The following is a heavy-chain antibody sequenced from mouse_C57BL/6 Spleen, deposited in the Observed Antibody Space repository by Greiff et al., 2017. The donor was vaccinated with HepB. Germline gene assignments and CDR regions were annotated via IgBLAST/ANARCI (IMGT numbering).Heavy chain of an antibody. D-gene: IGHD2-3*01. J-gene: IGHJ2*01. Sequence: DVMLVESGGDLVKPGGSLKLSCAASGFTFSSYGMSWVRQTPDKRLEWVATISSGGSYTYYPDSVKGRFTISRDNAKNTLYLQMSSLKSEDTAMYYCARREGGGYYEDYWGQGTTLTVSS. V-gene: IGHV5-6*02. CDR3: ARREGGGYYEDY. CDR2: ISSGGSYT. CDR1: GFTFSSYG.